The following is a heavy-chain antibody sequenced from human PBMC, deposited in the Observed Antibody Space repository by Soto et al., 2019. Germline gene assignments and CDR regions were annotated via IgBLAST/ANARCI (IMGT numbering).Heavy chain of an antibody. CDR2: IYYSGST. D-gene: IGHD6-13*01. J-gene: IGHJ6*02. CDR3: AREQQTAYYYGMDV. V-gene: IGHV4-31*03. CDR1: GGSISSGGYY. Sequence: QVQLQESGPGLVKPSQTLSLTCTVSGGSISSGGYYWSWIRQYPGKGLEWIGYIYYSGSTYYNPSLKSRVTISVDTAKNQFSLKLSSVTAADTAVYYCAREQQTAYYYGMDVWGQGTTVTVSS.